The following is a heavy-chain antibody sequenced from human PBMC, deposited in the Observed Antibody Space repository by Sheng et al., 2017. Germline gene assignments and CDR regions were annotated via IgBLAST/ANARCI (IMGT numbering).Heavy chain of an antibody. CDR3: ARGADSGWLKSYSYLDL. J-gene: IGHJ2*01. V-gene: IGHV3-13*01. D-gene: IGHD6-19*01. CDR1: GFSLTNYD. Sequence: EEQLVDSGGGLVQPGGSLRLSCAASGFSLTNYDMHWVRQVTGKGLEWVSLISSDSDTYYPGSVKGRFTISRENAKNSLSLQMESLRVGDTGVYYCARGADSGWLKSYSYLDLWGRGTLVTVSS. CDR2: ISSDSDT.